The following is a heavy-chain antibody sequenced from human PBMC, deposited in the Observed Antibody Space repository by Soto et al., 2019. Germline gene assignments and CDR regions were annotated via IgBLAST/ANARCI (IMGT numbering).Heavy chain of an antibody. CDR3: AATPGFWSGRNGELVFDY. CDR1: GFTFTSSA. Sequence: ASVKVSCKASGFTFTSSAMQWVRQARGQRLEWIGWIVVGSGNTNYAQKFQERVTITRDMSTSTAYMELSSLRSEDTAVYYCAATPGFWSGRNGELVFDYWGQGTLVTVSS. V-gene: IGHV1-58*02. J-gene: IGHJ4*02. CDR2: IVVGSGNT. D-gene: IGHD3-3*01.